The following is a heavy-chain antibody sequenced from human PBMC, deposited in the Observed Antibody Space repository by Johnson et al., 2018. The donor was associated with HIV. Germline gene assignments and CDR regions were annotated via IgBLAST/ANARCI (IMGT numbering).Heavy chain of an antibody. D-gene: IGHD6-13*01. CDR2: IKRKSDGGTT. CDR1: EFTLSNAW. J-gene: IGHJ3*02. CDR3: TTMGWGGSSWGYDAFDI. Sequence: VQLVESGGGLVKPGGSLRLSCAASEFTLSNAWMSWVRQVPGKGLEWVCRIKRKSDGGTTEYAAPVKGRFSISRDDSKNTLYLQMNSLKTEDTAVYYCTTMGWGGSSWGYDAFDIWCQGTMVTVSS. V-gene: IGHV3-15*01.